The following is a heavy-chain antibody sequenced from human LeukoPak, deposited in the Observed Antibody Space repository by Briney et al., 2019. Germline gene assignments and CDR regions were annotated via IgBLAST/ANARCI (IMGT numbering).Heavy chain of an antibody. CDR3: AKDLPGYSGYDYVYYYYGMDV. D-gene: IGHD5-12*01. CDR1: GFTFSSYA. V-gene: IGHV3-23*01. J-gene: IGHJ6*02. Sequence: GGSLRLSCAASGFTFSSYAINWVRQAPGEGLEWVSAISGGGGNIYYADSVKGRFTISRDNSKNTLYLQMNSLRAEDTAVYYCAKDLPGYSGYDYVYYYYGMDVWGQGTTVTVSS. CDR2: ISGGGGNI.